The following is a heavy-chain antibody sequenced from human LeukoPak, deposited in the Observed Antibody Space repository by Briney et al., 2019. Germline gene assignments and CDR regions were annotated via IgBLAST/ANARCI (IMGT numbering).Heavy chain of an antibody. Sequence: GGSLRLSCAASGFTFDIYGMSWVRQAPGKGLEWVSSISGSGGSTKYADSVKGRFTISRDNSKNTLYLQMNSLRAEDTAVYYCAKHLRNDYVWGEGNFYDYWGQGTLVTVSS. CDR1: GFTFDIYG. V-gene: IGHV3-23*01. D-gene: IGHD3-16*01. CDR3: AKHLRNDYVWGEGNFYDY. CDR2: ISGSGGST. J-gene: IGHJ4*02.